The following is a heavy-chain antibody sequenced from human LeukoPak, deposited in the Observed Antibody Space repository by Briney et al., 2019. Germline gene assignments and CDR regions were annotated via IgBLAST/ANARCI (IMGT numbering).Heavy chain of an antibody. V-gene: IGHV4-34*01. CDR2: INHSGST. CDR3: AATTVTTGVDY. CDR1: GGSFSGYY. D-gene: IGHD4-17*01. Sequence: SETLSLTCAVYGGSFSGYYWSWIRQPPGKGLEWIGEINHSGSTNYNPSLKSRVTISVDTSKNQFSLKLSSVTDAGTAVYYCAATTVTTGVDYWGKGTRVTVSS. J-gene: IGHJ4*02.